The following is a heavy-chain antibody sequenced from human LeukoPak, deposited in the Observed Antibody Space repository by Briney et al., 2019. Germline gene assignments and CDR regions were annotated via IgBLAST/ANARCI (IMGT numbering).Heavy chain of an antibody. CDR1: GYTFTSYG. CDR3: ARDSSSLRWLDY. D-gene: IGHD4-23*01. V-gene: IGHV1-46*01. CDR2: INPSGGST. J-gene: IGHJ4*02. Sequence: ASVKVSCKASGYTFTSYGISWVRQAPGQGLEWMGIINPSGGSTSYAQKFQGRVTMTRDTSTSTVYMELSSLRSEDTAVYYCARDSSSLRWLDYWGQGTLVTVSS.